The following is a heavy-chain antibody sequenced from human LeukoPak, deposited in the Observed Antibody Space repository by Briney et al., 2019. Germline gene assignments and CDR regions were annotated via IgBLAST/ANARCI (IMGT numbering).Heavy chain of an antibody. CDR2: IYHSGST. V-gene: IGHV4-38-2*02. J-gene: IGHJ4*02. Sequence: SETLSLTCTVSGYSISSGYYWGWIRQPPGKGLERIGSIYHSGSTYYNPSLKSRVTISVDTSKNQFSLKLSSVTAADTAVYYCAGAMGGYFDYWGQGTLVTVSS. D-gene: IGHD5-18*01. CDR3: AGAMGGYFDY. CDR1: GYSISSGYY.